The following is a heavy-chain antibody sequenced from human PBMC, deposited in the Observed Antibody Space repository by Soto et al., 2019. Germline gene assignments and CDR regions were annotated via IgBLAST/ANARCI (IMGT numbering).Heavy chain of an antibody. V-gene: IGHV5-10-1*01. Sequence: GESLKISCKGSGYSFAGYWITWVRQKPGKGLEWMGRIDPSDSQTYYSPSFRGHVTISVTKSITTVFLQWSSLRASDTAVYFCARGSSGYISSWYYFDYWGRGTLVTVSS. J-gene: IGHJ4*02. CDR1: GYSFAGYW. D-gene: IGHD6-13*01. CDR3: ARGSSGYISSWYYFDY. CDR2: IDPSDSQT.